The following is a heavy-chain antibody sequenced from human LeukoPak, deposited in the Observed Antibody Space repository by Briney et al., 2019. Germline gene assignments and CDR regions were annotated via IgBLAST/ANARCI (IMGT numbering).Heavy chain of an antibody. CDR3: ARDFADPSYYPY. J-gene: IGHJ4*02. D-gene: IGHD3-10*01. CDR1: GFTFTSSA. CDR2: IVVGSGNT. V-gene: IGHV1-58*01. Sequence: SVKVSCKASGFTFTSSAVQWVRQARGQRLEWIGWIVVGSGNTNYAQKFQERVTMTRDTSISTAYMELSRLRSDDTAVYYCARDFADPSYYPYWGQGTLVTVSS.